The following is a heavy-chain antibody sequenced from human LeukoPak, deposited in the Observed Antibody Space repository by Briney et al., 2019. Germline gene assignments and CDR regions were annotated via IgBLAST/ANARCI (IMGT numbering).Heavy chain of an antibody. CDR1: GGSISSYY. V-gene: IGHV4-59*01. CDR2: IYYSGST. D-gene: IGHD6-19*01. CDR3: ARGSSGFNGGAFDI. J-gene: IGHJ3*02. Sequence: SETLSLTCTVSGGSISSYYWSWILQPPGKGLEWIGYIYYSGSTNYNPSLKSRVTISVDTSKNQFSLKLSSVTAADTAVYYCARGSSGFNGGAFDIWGQGTMVTVSS.